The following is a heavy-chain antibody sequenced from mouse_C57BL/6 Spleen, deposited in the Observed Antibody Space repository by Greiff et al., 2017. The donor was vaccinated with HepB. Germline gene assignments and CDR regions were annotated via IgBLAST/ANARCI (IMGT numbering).Heavy chain of an antibody. D-gene: IGHD1-1*01. J-gene: IGHJ2*01. Sequence: VQLKESGPELVKPGASVKISCKASGYSFTGDYMHWVKQSSEKSLEWIGEINPSTGGTSYNQKFKGKATLTVDKSSSTADMQLKSLTSEDSAVYYCARGITTVVAENYFDYWGQGTTLTVSS. CDR3: ARGITTVVAENYFDY. CDR1: GYSFTGDY. V-gene: IGHV1-43*01. CDR2: INPSTGGT.